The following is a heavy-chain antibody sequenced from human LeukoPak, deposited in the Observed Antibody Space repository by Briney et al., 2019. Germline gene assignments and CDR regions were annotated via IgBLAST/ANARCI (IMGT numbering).Heavy chain of an antibody. Sequence: SQTLSLTCAISGDSVSSNSAAWDWIRQSPSRGLEWLGRTYYRSKWYNDYAVSVKSRITINPDTSKNQFSLQLNSVTPEDTAVYYCARERIQLWEIHDAFDIWGQGTMVTVSS. V-gene: IGHV6-1*01. J-gene: IGHJ3*02. CDR1: GDSVSSNSAA. CDR2: TYYRSKWYN. D-gene: IGHD5-18*01. CDR3: ARERIQLWEIHDAFDI.